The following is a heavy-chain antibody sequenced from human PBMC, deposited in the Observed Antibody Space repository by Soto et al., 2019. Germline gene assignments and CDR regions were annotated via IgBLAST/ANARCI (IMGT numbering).Heavy chain of an antibody. V-gene: IGHV1-69*13. Sequence: GASVKVSCKASGGTSSSYAISWVRPAPVQGLEWMVGLIHIFGTANYAQKFQGRVTITADESTSTAYMELSSLRSEDTAVYYCARCYYESSDGGVVYYYYDMDVWGQGTTVTVSS. CDR2: LIHIFGTA. CDR1: GGTSSSYA. J-gene: IGHJ6*02. D-gene: IGHD3-22*01. CDR3: ARCYYESSDGGVVYYYYDMDV.